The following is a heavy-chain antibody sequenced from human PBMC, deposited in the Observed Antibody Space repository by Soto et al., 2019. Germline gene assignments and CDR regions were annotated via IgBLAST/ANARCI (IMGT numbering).Heavy chain of an antibody. CDR3: ASEGTTLNRRFDF. Sequence: QVQVVQSGAEVKKPGSSVRVSCKASGGTSSSYAITWMRQAPGQGLEWMGGIIPILDTTDYAQKFQGRVTFTADESTSTVYMELSSLTSEDTAVYYCASEGTTLNRRFDFWRQGTLVTVSS. CDR2: IIPILDTT. J-gene: IGHJ4*02. D-gene: IGHD1-1*01. V-gene: IGHV1-69*01. CDR1: GGTSSSYA.